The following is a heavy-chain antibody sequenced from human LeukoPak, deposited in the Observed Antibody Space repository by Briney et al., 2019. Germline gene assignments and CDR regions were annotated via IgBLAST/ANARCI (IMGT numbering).Heavy chain of an antibody. V-gene: IGHV2-5*02. CDR1: GFSLSTSGVG. CDR3: AHRLFEDYVWGSYRYTAIYFQH. Sequence: SGPTLVNPTQTLTLTCTFSGFSLSTSGVGVGWIRQPPGKALEWLALIYWDDDKRYSPSLKSRLTITKDTSKNQVVLTMTNMDPVDTATYYCAHRLFEDYVWGSYRYTAIYFQHWGQGTLVTVSS. CDR2: IYWDDDK. D-gene: IGHD3-16*02. J-gene: IGHJ1*01.